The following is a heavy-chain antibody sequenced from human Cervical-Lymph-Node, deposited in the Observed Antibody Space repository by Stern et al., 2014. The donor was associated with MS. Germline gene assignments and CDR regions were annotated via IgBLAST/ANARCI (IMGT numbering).Heavy chain of an antibody. CDR1: GYTFSSYA. J-gene: IGHJ6*02. CDR3: ARDPRGGMDV. CDR2: IHGGNGNT. Sequence: QMQLVQSGAEVKKPGASVRLSCKTSGYTFSSYATHWVRQAPGQSLEWMGWIHGGNGNTKYSRQFQDRVTIDRDTSATTVYMEVRSLRPEDTAVYYCARDPRGGMDVWGQGTTVTVSS. V-gene: IGHV1-3*01.